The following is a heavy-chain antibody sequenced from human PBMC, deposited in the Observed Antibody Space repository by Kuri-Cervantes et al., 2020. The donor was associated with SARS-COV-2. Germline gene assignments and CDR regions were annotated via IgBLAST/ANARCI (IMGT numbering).Heavy chain of an antibody. J-gene: IGHJ5*02. Sequence: ASVKVSCKVSGYTLTELSMHWVRQAPGKGLEWMGGFDPEDGETIYAQKFQGRVTITRDTSASTAYMELSSLRSEDTAVYYCARGRGGNWFDPWGQGTLVTVSS. CDR1: GYTLTELS. D-gene: IGHD3-16*01. CDR3: ARGRGGNWFDP. CDR2: FDPEDGET. V-gene: IGHV1-24*01.